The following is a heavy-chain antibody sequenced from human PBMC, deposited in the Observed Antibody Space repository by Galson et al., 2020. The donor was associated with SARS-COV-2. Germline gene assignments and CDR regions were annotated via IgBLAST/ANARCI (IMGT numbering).Heavy chain of an antibody. V-gene: IGHV3-30*03. D-gene: IGHD3-9*01. CDR2: ISYDGSNK. Sequence: GESPKISCAASGFTLSSYGMHWVRQAPGKGLEWVAVISYDGSNKYYADSVKGRFTISRDNSKNTLYLQMSSLRAEDTAVYYCARDQRNYDILTGYFSQAYYYYYYGMDVWGQGTTVTVSS. CDR3: ARDQRNYDILTGYFSQAYYYYYYGMDV. CDR1: GFTLSSYG. J-gene: IGHJ6*02.